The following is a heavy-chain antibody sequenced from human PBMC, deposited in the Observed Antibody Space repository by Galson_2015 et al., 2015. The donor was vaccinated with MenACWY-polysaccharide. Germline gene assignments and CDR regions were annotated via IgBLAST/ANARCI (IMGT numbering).Heavy chain of an antibody. D-gene: IGHD1-1*01. CDR2: IRAAGST. CDR1: HDSISSSY. V-gene: IGHV4-4*07. Sequence: ETLSLTCTVSHDSISSSYWSWIRQSADTGLEYIGRIRAAGSTAYNPSFRSRVAMSVDLPRNKFSLRLASVTASDTAIYYCARRSLDNWYFDLWGRGTLVIVSS. J-gene: IGHJ2*01. CDR3: ARRSLDNWYFDL.